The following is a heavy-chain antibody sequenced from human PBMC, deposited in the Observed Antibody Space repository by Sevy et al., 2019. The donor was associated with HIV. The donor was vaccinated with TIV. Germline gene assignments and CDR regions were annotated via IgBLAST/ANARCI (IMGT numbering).Heavy chain of an antibody. CDR3: ASRSDSYFYYFDY. V-gene: IGHV3-49*03. CDR2: IRSKTYDATP. CDR1: GFVFADHA. J-gene: IGHJ4*02. D-gene: IGHD3-22*01. Sequence: GGSLRLSCTVSGFVFADHAMSWFRQAPGKGLEWVGFIRSKTYDATPEYAASAKGRFTISRDDSKSTAYLHINSLNTGDTAVYYCASRSDSYFYYFDYWGQGALVTVSS.